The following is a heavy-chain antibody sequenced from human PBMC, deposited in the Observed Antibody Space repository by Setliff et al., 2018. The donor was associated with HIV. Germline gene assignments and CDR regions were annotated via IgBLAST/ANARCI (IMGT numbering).Heavy chain of an antibody. V-gene: IGHV4-34*01. J-gene: IGHJ5*02. D-gene: IGHD2-15*01. CDR1: GGSFSGFY. Sequence: PSETLSLTCAVYGGSFSGFYWTWIRQPPGKGLEWIGEIKHGGNANYNPSLKSRVTISVDGSTNQFSLKLGSVTAADAAVYYCARGAYCGGASCSLTRFDPWGQGTLVTVS. CDR2: IKHGGNA. CDR3: ARGAYCGGASCSLTRFDP.